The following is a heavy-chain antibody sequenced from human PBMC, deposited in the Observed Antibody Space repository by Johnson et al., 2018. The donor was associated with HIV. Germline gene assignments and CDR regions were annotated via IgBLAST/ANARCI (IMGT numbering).Heavy chain of an antibody. CDR3: ASTGSGSDDAFDI. V-gene: IGHV3-30*03. J-gene: IGHJ3*02. CDR2: ISYDGSNK. D-gene: IGHD3-10*01. CDR1: GFTFSSYG. Sequence: QVQLVESGGGVVQPGRSLRLSCAASGFTFSSYGMHWVRQAPGKGLEWVAVISYDGSNKYYADSVKGRFTISRDNSKNTRYLQMNSLRAEDTAVYYCASTGSGSDDAFDIWGQGTMVTVSS.